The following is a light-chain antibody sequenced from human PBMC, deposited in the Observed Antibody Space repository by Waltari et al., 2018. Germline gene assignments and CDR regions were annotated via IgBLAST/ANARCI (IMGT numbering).Light chain of an antibody. CDR1: SSNIGTGYD. V-gene: IGLV1-40*01. J-gene: IGLJ7*01. CDR3: QAYDSSLSGSV. CDR2: CNT. Sequence: QSVLTQPPSVSGAPGQRVTISCTGSSSNIGTGYDVHWYQQFPGEAPKLLIYCNTNRPSGVPDRFSGSKSGTSASLAITGLQAEDEADYYCQAYDSSLSGSVFGGGTQLTVL.